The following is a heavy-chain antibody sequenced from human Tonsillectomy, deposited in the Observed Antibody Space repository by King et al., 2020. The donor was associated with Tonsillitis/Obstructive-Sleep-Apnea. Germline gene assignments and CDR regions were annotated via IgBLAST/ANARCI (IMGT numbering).Heavy chain of an antibody. D-gene: IGHD6-19*01. CDR1: GFTFGDCA. CDR2: ISRNGDSI. J-gene: IGHJ3*02. CDR3: AKYSDPRGCGWYFASFDI. Sequence: VQLVESGGGLVQPGGSLRLSCAASGFTFGDCAMHWVRQAPGKGLEWVSGISRNGDSIGYADSVKGRYTISRDNAKNSLYLQMNSLRTEDTALYYCAKYSDPRGCGWYFASFDIWGQGTMVTVSS. V-gene: IGHV3-9*01.